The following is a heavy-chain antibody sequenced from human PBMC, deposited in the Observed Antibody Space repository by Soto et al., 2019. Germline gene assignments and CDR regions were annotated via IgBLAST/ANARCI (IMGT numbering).Heavy chain of an antibody. Sequence: PTETLXLTFAVYDGSFSGYYWSWIRQPPGKGLEWIGEINHSGSTNYNPSLKSRVTISVDTSKNQFSLKLSSVTAADTAVYYCARGPSSTVVTVYFDYWGQGTLVTVSS. V-gene: IGHV4-34*01. CDR3: ARGPSSTVVTVYFDY. CDR2: INHSGST. CDR1: DGSFSGYY. J-gene: IGHJ4*02. D-gene: IGHD2-15*01.